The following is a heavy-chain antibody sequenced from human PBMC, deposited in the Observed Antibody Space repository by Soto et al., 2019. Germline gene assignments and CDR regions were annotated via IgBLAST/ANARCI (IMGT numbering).Heavy chain of an antibody. J-gene: IGHJ4*02. V-gene: IGHV4-34*01. CDR2: INHSGST. D-gene: IGHD2-15*01. CDR3: ARSLGYCSGGSCPAGY. Sequence: PSETLSLTCAVYGGSFSGYYWSWIRQPPGKGLEWIGEINHSGSTNYNPSLKSRVTISVDTSKNQFSLTLSSVTAADTAVYYCARSLGYCSGGSCPAGYWGQGTLVTVSS. CDR1: GGSFSGYY.